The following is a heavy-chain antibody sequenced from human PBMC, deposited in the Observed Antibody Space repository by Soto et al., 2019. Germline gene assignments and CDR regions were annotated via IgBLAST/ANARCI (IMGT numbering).Heavy chain of an antibody. Sequence: PGESLKISCKGSGYSFTSYWISWVRQMPGKGLEWMGRIDPSDSYTNYSPSFQGHVTISADKSISTAYPQWSSLKASDTAMYYCASAYSSSPVRGAFDIWGQGTMVTVSS. D-gene: IGHD6-13*01. J-gene: IGHJ3*02. CDR2: IDPSDSYT. V-gene: IGHV5-10-1*01. CDR3: ASAYSSSPVRGAFDI. CDR1: GYSFTSYW.